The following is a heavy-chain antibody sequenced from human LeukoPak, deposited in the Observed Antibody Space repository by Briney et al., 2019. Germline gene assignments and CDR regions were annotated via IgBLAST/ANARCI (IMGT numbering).Heavy chain of an antibody. D-gene: IGHD1-7*01. Sequence: PGGSLRLSCAASGFTFSNFAMSWVRQAPGKGLEWVSAISGSADSTYYADSVKGQFAISRDNSKNTLYLQMNSLRAEDTAVYFCAKDRARGGTTDFDYWGQGTLVTVSS. CDR2: ISGSADST. CDR1: GFTFSNFA. V-gene: IGHV3-23*01. CDR3: AKDRARGGTTDFDY. J-gene: IGHJ4*02.